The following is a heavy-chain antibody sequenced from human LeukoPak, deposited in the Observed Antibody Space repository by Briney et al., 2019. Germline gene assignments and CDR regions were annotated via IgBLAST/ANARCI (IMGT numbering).Heavy chain of an antibody. V-gene: IGHV4-34*01. D-gene: IGHD4-11*01. CDR1: GGSFSGYY. J-gene: IGHJ6*03. Sequence: SETLSLTCAVYGGSFSGYYWSWIRQPPGKGLEWIGEINHSGSTNYNPSLKSRVTISVDTSKNQFSLKLSSVTAADTAVYYCAPTPPSTTVSENYYMDVWGKGTTVTVSS. CDR2: INHSGST. CDR3: APTPPSTTVSENYYMDV.